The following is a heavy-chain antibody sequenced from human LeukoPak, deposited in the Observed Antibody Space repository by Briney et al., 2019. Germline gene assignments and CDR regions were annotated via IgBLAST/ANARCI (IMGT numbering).Heavy chain of an antibody. J-gene: IGHJ3*02. V-gene: IGHV1-46*03. CDR3: ARVGYCYGSGSRRDAFDI. Sequence: ASVKVSCKASGYTFTSYYMHWVRQAPGQGLEWMGIINPSGGSTSYAQKFQGRVTMTRDTSTSTVYMELSSLRSEDTAVYYCARVGYCYGSGSRRDAFDIWGQGTMVTVSS. CDR2: INPSGGST. CDR1: GYTFTSYY. D-gene: IGHD3-10*01.